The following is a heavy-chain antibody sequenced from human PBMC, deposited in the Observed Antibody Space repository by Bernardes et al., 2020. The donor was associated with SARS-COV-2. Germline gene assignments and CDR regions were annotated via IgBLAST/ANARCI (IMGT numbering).Heavy chain of an antibody. D-gene: IGHD1-1*01. CDR3: AKGGTGRNFYYGLDV. Sequence: GALRLSCTPSGFTFSGSAMSWVRQAPGKGLEWVSAISDTGSGTYYADSVRGRFRISRDNSKKILSLQMNSLGAEDTAVYYCAKGGTGRNFYYGLDVWGQGTTVTVSS. V-gene: IGHV3-23*01. J-gene: IGHJ6*02. CDR1: GFTFSGSA. CDR2: ISDTGSGT.